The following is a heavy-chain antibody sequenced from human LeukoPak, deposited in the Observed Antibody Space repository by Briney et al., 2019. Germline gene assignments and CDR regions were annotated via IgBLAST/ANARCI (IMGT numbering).Heavy chain of an antibody. Sequence: SETLSLTCTVSGGSISSYYWSWIRQPPGKGLEVIGDIYYSGSTNYNPSLKSRVTISVDTSKNEFSLKLTSVTAADTAVYYCAREANYYGSGSYFEGTFDYWGQGSLVTVSS. CDR2: IYYSGST. CDR3: AREANYYGSGSYFEGTFDY. J-gene: IGHJ4*02. D-gene: IGHD3-10*01. CDR1: GGSISSYY. V-gene: IGHV4-59*01.